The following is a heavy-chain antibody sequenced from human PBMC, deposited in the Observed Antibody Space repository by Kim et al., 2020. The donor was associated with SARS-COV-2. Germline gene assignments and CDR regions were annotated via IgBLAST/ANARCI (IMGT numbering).Heavy chain of an antibody. CDR3: ASDAGVGELSNAFDI. J-gene: IGHJ3*02. CDR2: INHSGST. CDR1: GGSFSGYY. Sequence: SETLSLTCAVYGGSFSGYYWSWIRQPPGKGLEWIGEINHSGSTNYNPSLKSRVTISVDTSKNQFSLKLSSVTAADTAVYYCASDAGVGELSNAFDIWGQGTMVTVSS. D-gene: IGHD3-10*01. V-gene: IGHV4-34*01.